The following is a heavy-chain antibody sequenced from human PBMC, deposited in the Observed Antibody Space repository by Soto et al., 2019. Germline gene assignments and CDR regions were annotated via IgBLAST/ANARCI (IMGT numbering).Heavy chain of an antibody. V-gene: IGHV1-8*02. J-gene: IGHJ6*02. CDR1: GYTFTSYD. D-gene: IGHD5-12*01. Sequence: QVQLVQSGAEVKKPGASAKVSCKAFGYTFTSYDINWVRQATGQGLEWMGWMNPDSGNTGSAQKFQGRVTMTRNTAINTAYMELSSLRSEDTAVYYCVRGEGRATSVWGQGTTVSVSS. CDR2: MNPDSGNT. CDR3: VRGEGRATSV.